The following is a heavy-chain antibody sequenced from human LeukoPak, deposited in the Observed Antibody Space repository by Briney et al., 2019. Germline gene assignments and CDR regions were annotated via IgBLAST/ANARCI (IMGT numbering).Heavy chain of an antibody. Sequence: PGGSLRLSCAAAGSTFSSSAVSWIRQPPGRGREWIGYIYYSGSTSYNPSLKSRVTMSVDTSKNQFSLKLNSLTAADTAVYYCARDTGYPGNDAFDIWGQGTMVTVSS. J-gene: IGHJ3*02. CDR1: GSTFSSSA. CDR2: IYYSGST. D-gene: IGHD5-12*01. V-gene: IGHV4-59*01. CDR3: ARDTGYPGNDAFDI.